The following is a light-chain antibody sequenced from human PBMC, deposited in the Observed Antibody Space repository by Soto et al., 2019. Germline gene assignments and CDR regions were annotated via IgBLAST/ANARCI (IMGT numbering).Light chain of an antibody. CDR1: QSVSGY. Sequence: EIVLTQSPGTLSLSPGERATLSCRASQSVSGYLAWYQQKPGQAPRLLVYDASTRATAIPARFSGSGSGTEFTLTINTLQPEDFAVYYCQQYYQWPSYTFGQGTKVDIK. CDR2: DAS. CDR3: QQYYQWPSYT. J-gene: IGKJ2*01. V-gene: IGKV3-11*01.